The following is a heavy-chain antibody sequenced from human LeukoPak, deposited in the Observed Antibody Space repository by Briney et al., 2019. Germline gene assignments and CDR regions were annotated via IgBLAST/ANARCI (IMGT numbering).Heavy chain of an antibody. V-gene: IGHV3-11*01. CDR2: ISSSGSTI. J-gene: IGHJ6*03. D-gene: IGHD6-13*01. Sequence: GGSLRLSCAASGFTFSDYYMSWIRQAPGKGLEWVSYISSSGSTIYYADSVKGRFTISRDNAKNSLYLQMNSLRAEDTAVYCCARDPYSSSWYAHYYYYMDVWGKGTTVTISS. CDR3: ARDPYSSSWYAHYYYYMDV. CDR1: GFTFSDYY.